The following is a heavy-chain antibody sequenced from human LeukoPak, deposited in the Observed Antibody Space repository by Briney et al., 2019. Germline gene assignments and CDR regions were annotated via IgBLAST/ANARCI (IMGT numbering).Heavy chain of an antibody. CDR3: ARDLDDNWGYFDL. CDR2: INYSGRT. CDR1: GGSISSSRYY. V-gene: IGHV4-39*07. Sequence: SETLSLTCIVSGGSISSSRYYWGWIRQPPGQGLEWIGSINYSGRTYYNPSLKSRVTISVDTSKYQFSLNLRSVTAADTAVYYCARDLDDNWGYFDLWGRGTLVTVSS. D-gene: IGHD1-20*01. J-gene: IGHJ2*01.